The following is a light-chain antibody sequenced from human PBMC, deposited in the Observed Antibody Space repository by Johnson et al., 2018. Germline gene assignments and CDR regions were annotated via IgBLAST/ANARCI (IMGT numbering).Light chain of an antibody. CDR3: GTVDSSRSAGNV. Sequence: QSVLTQPPSVSAAPGQKVTISCSGSSSNIGNNYVSWYQQLPGTAPKLLIYENNKRPSGIPDRFSGSTSGTSAPLGITGLQTGDEADYYCGTVDSSRSAGNVFGTGTKVTVL. V-gene: IGLV1-51*02. CDR2: ENN. CDR1: SSNIGNNY. J-gene: IGLJ1*01.